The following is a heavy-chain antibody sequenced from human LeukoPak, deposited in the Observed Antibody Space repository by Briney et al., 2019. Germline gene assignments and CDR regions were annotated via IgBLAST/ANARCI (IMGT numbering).Heavy chain of an antibody. J-gene: IGHJ4*02. CDR3: ARAISGRYFDY. D-gene: IGHD2-15*01. V-gene: IGHV3-74*01. Sequence: GGSLRLSCAASGFTFSSYWMHWVRQAPGKGLVWVSGINSDGSITRYADSVKGRFTISRDNAKNTLYLQMNSLRAEDTAVYYCARAISGRYFDYWGQGTLVTVSS. CDR2: INSDGSIT. CDR1: GFTFSSYW.